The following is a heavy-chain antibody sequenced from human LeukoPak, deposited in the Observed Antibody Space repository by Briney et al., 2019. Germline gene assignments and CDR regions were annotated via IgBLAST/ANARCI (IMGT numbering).Heavy chain of an antibody. J-gene: IGHJ4*02. CDR1: GFTFSGAW. Sequence: TGGSLRLSCAASGFTFSGAWVHWVRQAPGRGLVWVALVKSDGITTRHADSVRGRFTISRDNAKDTVYLQMNSLRAEDTAVYYCARDPYWGQGVLVTVSS. CDR3: ARDPY. V-gene: IGHV3-74*01. CDR2: VKSDGITT.